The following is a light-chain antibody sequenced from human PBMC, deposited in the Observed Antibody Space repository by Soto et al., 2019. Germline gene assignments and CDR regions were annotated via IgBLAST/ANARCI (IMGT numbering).Light chain of an antibody. V-gene: IGLV1-40*01. CDR3: QSYDSSLSGVV. CDR2: GNS. CDR1: SSKIGAGYD. J-gene: IGLJ2*01. Sequence: QSVLTQPPSVSGAPGQRVTISCTGSSSKIGAGYDVHWYQQRPGTAPKLLIYGNSNRPSGVPDRFSGSKSGTSASLAITGLQAEDEADYYCQSYDSSLSGVVFGGGTKLTVL.